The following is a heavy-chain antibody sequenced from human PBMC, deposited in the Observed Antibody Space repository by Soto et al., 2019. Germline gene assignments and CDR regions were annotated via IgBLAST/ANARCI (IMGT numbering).Heavy chain of an antibody. CDR1: VYTFTSYG. CDR2: ISAYNGNT. CDR3: ARDRPLLWFGELLFDI. D-gene: IGHD3-10*01. Sequence: XSVKVSCKGSVYTFTSYGISWVRQAPGQGLEWMGWISAYNGNTNYAQKLQGRVTMTTDTSTSTAYMELRSLGSDDTAVYYCARDRPLLWFGELLFDIWGQGAMVTVSS. J-gene: IGHJ3*02. V-gene: IGHV1-18*04.